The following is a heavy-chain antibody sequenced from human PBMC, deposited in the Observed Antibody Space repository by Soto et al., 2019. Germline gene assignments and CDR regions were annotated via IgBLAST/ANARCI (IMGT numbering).Heavy chain of an antibody. CDR3: ATMGTPATGLYYFDY. V-gene: IGHV4-59*12. CDR2: IYLGGSI. CDR1: GASISSYY. D-gene: IGHD2-15*01. J-gene: IGHJ4*02. Sequence: SETLSLTCSVSGASISSYYYTWIRQTPGKGLEWIGYIYLGGSINYNPSFKSRVIISVDTSKNQFSVSLSSVTAADTAVYYCATMGTPATGLYYFDYWGQGTLVTVSS.